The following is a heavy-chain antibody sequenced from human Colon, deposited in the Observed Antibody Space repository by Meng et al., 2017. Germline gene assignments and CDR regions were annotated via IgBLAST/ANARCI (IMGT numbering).Heavy chain of an antibody. V-gene: IGHV4-4*02. CDR2: IFHSGST. D-gene: IGHD3-3*01. CDR3: AAIFGLGPGY. CDR1: GGSINSSDW. Sequence: QVQLTRAGPGLLKPSGTLSLPGDVSGGSINSSDWWSWVRQPPGKGLEWIAEIFHSGSTNYKSSLKSRATISVDRSKNQFSLKLNSVTAADTAVYYCAAIFGLGPGYWGQGTLVTVSS. J-gene: IGHJ4*02.